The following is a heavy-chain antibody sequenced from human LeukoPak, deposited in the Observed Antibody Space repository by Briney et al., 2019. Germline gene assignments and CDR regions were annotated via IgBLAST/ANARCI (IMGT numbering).Heavy chain of an antibody. D-gene: IGHD5-12*01. CDR1: GFTFSSYA. V-gene: IGHV3-30-3*01. CDR3: ARGSGYDSYTLPPDY. CDR2: ISYDGSNK. J-gene: IGHJ4*02. Sequence: GGSLRLSCAASGFTFSSYAMHWVRQAPGKGLEWVAVISYDGSNKYYADSVKGRVTISRDNSKNTLYLQMNSLRAEDTAVYYCARGSGYDSYTLPPDYWGQGTLVTVSS.